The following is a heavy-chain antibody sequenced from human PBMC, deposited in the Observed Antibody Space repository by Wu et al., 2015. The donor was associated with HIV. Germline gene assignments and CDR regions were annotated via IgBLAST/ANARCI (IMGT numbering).Heavy chain of an antibody. Sequence: QVQLVQSGAEVKKPGASVKVSCKASGYTFTSYGISWVRQAPGQGLEWMGWISAYNGNTNYAQKLQGRVTMTTDTSTSTAYMELRSLRSDDTAVYYCARRPIYDILTGYYWGGLGAFDIWGQGDNGSPSLQ. CDR1: GYTFTSYG. CDR3: ARRPIYDILTGYYWGGLGAFDI. CDR2: ISAYNGNT. V-gene: IGHV1-18*01. D-gene: IGHD3-9*01. J-gene: IGHJ3*02.